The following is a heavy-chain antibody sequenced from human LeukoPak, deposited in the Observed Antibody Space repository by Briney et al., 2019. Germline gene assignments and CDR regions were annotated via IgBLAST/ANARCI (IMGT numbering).Heavy chain of an antibody. CDR3: PIEIYLYGSHYGMDV. Sequence: PGGSLRLSCAASGVTFSDYYMSWNRQAPGKGLEWVSYISSSSSYTNYADSVKGRFTISRDNAKNSLYLQMNSLRAEATAVYYCPIEIYLYGSHYGMDVWGQGTTVTVSS. J-gene: IGHJ6*02. CDR2: ISSSSSYT. CDR1: GVTFSDYY. V-gene: IGHV3-11*06. D-gene: IGHD3-10*01.